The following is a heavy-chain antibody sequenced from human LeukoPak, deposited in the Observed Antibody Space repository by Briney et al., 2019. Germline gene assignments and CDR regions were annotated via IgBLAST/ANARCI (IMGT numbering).Heavy chain of an antibody. CDR1: GYTFTDCY. Sequence: ASVKVSCKASGYTFTDCYIHWVRQVPGQGLEWMGWVDPNSEGTNYAQKFQGRVTMTRDTSISTAYMELNGLRSDDTAVYYCARVRFFYYGMDVWGQGTTVTVSS. V-gene: IGHV1-2*02. J-gene: IGHJ6*02. D-gene: IGHD3-3*01. CDR2: VDPNSEGT. CDR3: ARVRFFYYGMDV.